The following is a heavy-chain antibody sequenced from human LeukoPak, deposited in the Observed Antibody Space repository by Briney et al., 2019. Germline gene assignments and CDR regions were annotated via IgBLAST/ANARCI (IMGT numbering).Heavy chain of an antibody. Sequence: GESLKISCKGSGYSFTSFWISWVRQLPGKGLEWMGKINPSDSYTNYSPSFQGHVTISADKSISTAYLRWNSLKASDTAIYYCARHDSSTSWEVVDIDYWGQGTLVTVSS. V-gene: IGHV5-10-1*01. CDR1: GYSFTSFW. D-gene: IGHD2-15*01. J-gene: IGHJ4*02. CDR3: ARHDSSTSWEVVDIDY. CDR2: INPSDSYT.